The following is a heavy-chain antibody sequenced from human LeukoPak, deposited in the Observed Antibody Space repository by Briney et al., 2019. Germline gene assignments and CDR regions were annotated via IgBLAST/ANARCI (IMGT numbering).Heavy chain of an antibody. CDR2: INSDGSST. Sequence: GGSLRLSCAASGFTFSSYWMHWVRQAPGKGLVWVSRINSDGSSTSYADSVKGRFTISRDNAKNTLYLQMNSLRAEDTAVDYCARVLRSWELFPEAGYWGQGTLVTVSS. J-gene: IGHJ4*02. CDR1: GFTFSSYW. CDR3: ARVLRSWELFPEAGY. D-gene: IGHD1-26*01. V-gene: IGHV3-74*01.